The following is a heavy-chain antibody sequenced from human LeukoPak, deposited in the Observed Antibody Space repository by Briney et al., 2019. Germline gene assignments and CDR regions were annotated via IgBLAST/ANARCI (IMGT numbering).Heavy chain of an antibody. V-gene: IGHV4-61*02. CDR3: AREQAVRGVIHFDY. CDR1: GGSISSGSYY. D-gene: IGHD3-10*01. J-gene: IGHJ4*02. CDR2: IYTSGST. Sequence: KSSETLSLTCTVSGGSISSGSYYWSWIRQPAGKGLEWIGRIYTSGSTNYNPSLKSRVTISVDTSKNQFSLKLSSATAADTAVYYCAREQAVRGVIHFDYWGQGTLVTVSS.